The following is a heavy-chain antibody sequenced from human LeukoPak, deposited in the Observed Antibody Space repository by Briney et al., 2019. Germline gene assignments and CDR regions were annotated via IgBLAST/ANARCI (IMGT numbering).Heavy chain of an antibody. D-gene: IGHD3-22*01. CDR3: ARGSPTMILYFFDY. CDR1: GFTVSRNY. V-gene: IGHV3-66*01. CDR2: FYSSGST. J-gene: IGHJ4*02. Sequence: PGGSLRLSCAASGFTVSRNYMSWVRQAPGKGLEWVSVFYSSGSTYYADSVKGRFTISRDNSKDTLYLQMDSLRAEDTAVYYCARGSPTMILYFFDYWGRGTLVTVSS.